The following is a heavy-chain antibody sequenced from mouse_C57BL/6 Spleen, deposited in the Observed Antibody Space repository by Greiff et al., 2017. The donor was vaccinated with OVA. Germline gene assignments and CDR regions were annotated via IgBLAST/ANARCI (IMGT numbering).Heavy chain of an antibody. J-gene: IGHJ4*01. Sequence: QVQLKESGPGLVAPSQTLSITCTASGFSLTSYGVHWVRQPPGQGLEWLVVIWREGGTTNTSALNSRLSTSTANSNSHASLQMNSLQTDDTAMYDCARHKGLRGYAMDYWGQGTSGTVSS. CDR1: GFSLTSYG. V-gene: IGHV2-6-1*01. D-gene: IGHD2-4*01. CDR3: ARHKGLRGYAMDY. CDR2: IWREGGT.